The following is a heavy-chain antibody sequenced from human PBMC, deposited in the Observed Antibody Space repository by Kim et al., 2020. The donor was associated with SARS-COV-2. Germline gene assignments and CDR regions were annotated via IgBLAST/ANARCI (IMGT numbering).Heavy chain of an antibody. V-gene: IGHV4-59*01. CDR3: ARGKGGHCSGGSCYVFDY. D-gene: IGHD2-15*01. CDR1: GGSISSYY. Sequence: SETLSLTCTVSGGSISSYYWSLIRQPPGKGLEWIGYIYYSGSTNYNPSLKSRVTISVDTSKNQFSLKLSSVTAADTAVYYCARGKGGHCSGGSCYVFDYWGQGTLVTVSS. J-gene: IGHJ4*02. CDR2: IYYSGST.